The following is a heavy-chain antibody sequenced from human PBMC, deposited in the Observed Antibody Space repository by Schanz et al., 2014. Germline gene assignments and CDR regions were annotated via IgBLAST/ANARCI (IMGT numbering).Heavy chain of an antibody. V-gene: IGHV3-23*04. Sequence: EVQLVESGGGLVQPGGSLRLSCVASGFAFSSFAMAWVRQAPGKGLEWVSTIGTSGGTNYAESVKGRFTISRDNSKNTLYLQMNSLRAEDTAVYYCAKGRFGELSAFDIWGQGTMVTVSS. D-gene: IGHD3-10*01. CDR2: IGTSGGT. CDR1: GFAFSSFA. CDR3: AKGRFGELSAFDI. J-gene: IGHJ3*02.